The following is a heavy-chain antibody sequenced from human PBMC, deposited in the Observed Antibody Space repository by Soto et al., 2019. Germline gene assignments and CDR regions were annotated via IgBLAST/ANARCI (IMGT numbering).Heavy chain of an antibody. CDR2: MNTNSGNT. CDR3: ARSYSSSWYGACTSYYYYMDV. D-gene: IGHD6-13*01. CDR1: GYTFTSYD. J-gene: IGHJ6*03. Sequence: QVQLVQSGAEVKKPGASVKVSCKASGYTFTSYDIHWVRQATGQGLEWMGGMNTNSGNTGYAQKFQGRVTMTRKTSLSKAYMELSSLRSDDTALYYCARSYSSSWYGACTSYYYYMDVWGKGTTVTVSS. V-gene: IGHV1-8*01.